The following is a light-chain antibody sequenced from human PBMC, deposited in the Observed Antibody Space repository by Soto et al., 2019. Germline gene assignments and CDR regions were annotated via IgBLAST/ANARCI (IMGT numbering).Light chain of an antibody. V-gene: IGLV6-57*04. Sequence: NFMLTQPHSVSESPGKTVTISCTRCSGSIASNYVQWYQQRPGSAPTTVIYEDNQRPSGVPDRFSGSIDSSSNSASLTISGLKTEDEDDYYCQSYDSSNVVFGGGTKLTVL. J-gene: IGLJ2*01. CDR1: SGSIASNY. CDR2: EDN. CDR3: QSYDSSNVV.